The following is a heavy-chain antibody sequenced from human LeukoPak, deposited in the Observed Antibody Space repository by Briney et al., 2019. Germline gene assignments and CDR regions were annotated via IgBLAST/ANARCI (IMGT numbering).Heavy chain of an antibody. CDR3: ATLYSSGWTFDY. Sequence: GGSLRLSCAASGFTFSSYAMHWVRQAPGKGLEWVAVISHDGSNKYYADSVKGRFTISRDNSKNTLYLQMNSLRAEDTAVYYCATLYSSGWTFDYWGRGTLVTVSS. CDR1: GFTFSSYA. D-gene: IGHD6-19*01. J-gene: IGHJ4*02. V-gene: IGHV3-30-3*01. CDR2: ISHDGSNK.